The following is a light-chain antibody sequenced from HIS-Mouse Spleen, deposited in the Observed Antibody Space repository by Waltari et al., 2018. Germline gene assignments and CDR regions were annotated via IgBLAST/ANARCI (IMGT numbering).Light chain of an antibody. CDR3: SSYTSSRTGV. CDR2: DVS. CDR1: SSDVGGYNY. V-gene: IGLV2-14*03. Sequence: QSALTQPASVSGSPGQSITISCTGTSSDVGGYNYFSWYQQHPGKAPKLMIYDVSNRPSGVSNRFSGSKSGNTASLTISGLQAEDEADYYCSSYTSSRTGVFGGGTKLTVL. J-gene: IGLJ2*01.